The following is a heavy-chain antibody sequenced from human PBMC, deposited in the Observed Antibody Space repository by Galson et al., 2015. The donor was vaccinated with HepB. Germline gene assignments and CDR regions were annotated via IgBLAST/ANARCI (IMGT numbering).Heavy chain of an antibody. CDR2: ISYNGSNK. V-gene: IGHV3-30*18. D-gene: IGHD3-3*01. Sequence: SLRLSSAASGFTFSSYGMHWVRQAPGKGLEWVAVISYNGSNKYYADSVKGRFTISRDNSKNTLYLQMNSLRAEDTAVYYCAKDGEGYYDFWSGYYYFDYWGQGTLVTVSS. CDR1: GFTFSSYG. CDR3: AKDGEGYYDFWSGYYYFDY. J-gene: IGHJ4*02.